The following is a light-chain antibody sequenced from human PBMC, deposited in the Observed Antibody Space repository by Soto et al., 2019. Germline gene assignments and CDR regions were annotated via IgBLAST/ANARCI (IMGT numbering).Light chain of an antibody. CDR3: QQRSNWPYT. CDR2: DAS. J-gene: IGKJ2*01. V-gene: IGKV3-11*01. CDR1: QSVRSD. Sequence: EIVLTQSPATLSLSPGERATLSCRASQSVRSDLAWYQQKPGQAPRVVIYDASNSATGIPARFSGSGSGTDFTLTISSLEPEDFAVYSCQQRSNWPYTFGQGTKVEIK.